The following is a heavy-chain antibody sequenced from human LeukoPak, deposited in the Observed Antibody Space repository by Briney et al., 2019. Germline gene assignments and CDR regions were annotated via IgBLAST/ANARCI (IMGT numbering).Heavy chain of an antibody. D-gene: IGHD3-22*01. V-gene: IGHV4-4*07. CDR2: IHTSGST. Sequence: SETLSLTCTVSDYSISSGYYWSWIRQPAGKGLEWIGRIHTSGSTNYNPSLKSRVTMSVDTSKNQFSLKLSSVTAADTAVYYCARDRYYYDSSGYYQLDYWGQGTLVTVSS. CDR3: ARDRYYYDSSGYYQLDY. J-gene: IGHJ4*02. CDR1: DYSISSGYY.